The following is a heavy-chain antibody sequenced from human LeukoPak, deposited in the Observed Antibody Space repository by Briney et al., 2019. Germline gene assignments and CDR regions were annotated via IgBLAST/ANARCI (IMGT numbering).Heavy chain of an antibody. CDR2: IYSSGRA. Sequence: SETLSLTCTVSGGSISSGSYYWGWIRQPAGTGREWIVRIYSSGRANDNPSLKSRVTISVDTSKHQFSLRLRSVTAADTAVYYCARLTHYYDSSGLDYWGEGTLVTVSS. CDR1: GGSISSGSYY. CDR3: ARLTHYYDSSGLDY. D-gene: IGHD3-22*01. V-gene: IGHV4-61*02. J-gene: IGHJ4*02.